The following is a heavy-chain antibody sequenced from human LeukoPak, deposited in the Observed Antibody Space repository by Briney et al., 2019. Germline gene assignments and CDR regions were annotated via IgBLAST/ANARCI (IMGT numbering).Heavy chain of an antibody. V-gene: IGHV3-15*01. D-gene: IGHD2-15*01. CDR1: GFTFSSYA. CDR3: TTAGSA. J-gene: IGHJ1*01. Sequence: GRSLRLSCAASGFTFSSYAMHWVRQAPGKGLEWVARIKTKSGGGTTDYAAPVKGRFTISRDDSKNALYLQMNSLKTEDTAVYYCTTAGSAWGQGTLVTVSS. CDR2: IKTKSGGGTT.